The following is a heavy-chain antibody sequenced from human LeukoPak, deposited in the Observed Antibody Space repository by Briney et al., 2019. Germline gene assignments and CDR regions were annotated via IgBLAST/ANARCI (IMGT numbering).Heavy chain of an antibody. J-gene: IGHJ4*02. V-gene: IGHV4-61*02. CDR1: GGSISSGSYY. D-gene: IGHD3-10*01. Sequence: PSETLSLTCTVSGGSISSGSYYWSWLRQPAGKGLEWIGRIYTSGSTNYNPSLKSRVTISVDTSKNQFSLKLSSVAAADTAVYYCARDGAGDAGYWGQGTLVTVSS. CDR2: IYTSGST. CDR3: ARDGAGDAGY.